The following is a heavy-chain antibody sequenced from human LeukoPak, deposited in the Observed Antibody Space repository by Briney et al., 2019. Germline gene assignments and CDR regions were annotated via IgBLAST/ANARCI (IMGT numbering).Heavy chain of an antibody. V-gene: IGHV1-2*02. CDR2: INPNSGGT. Sequence: ASVKVSCKASGYTFTGYYMHWVRQAPGQGLEWMGWINPNSGGTNYAQKFQGRVTMTTDTSTSTAYMELRSLRSDDTAVYYCARDIVVVPAAFDIWGQGTMVTVSS. CDR1: GYTFTGYY. D-gene: IGHD2-2*01. J-gene: IGHJ3*02. CDR3: ARDIVVVPAAFDI.